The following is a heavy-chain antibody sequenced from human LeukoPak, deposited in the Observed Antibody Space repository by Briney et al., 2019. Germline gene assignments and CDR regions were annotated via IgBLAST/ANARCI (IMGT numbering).Heavy chain of an antibody. J-gene: IGHJ4*02. V-gene: IGHV3-15*01. Sequence: GGSLRLSCAASGFTFSNAWMSWVRQAPGKGLEWVGRIKSKTDGGTTDYAAPVKGRFTISRDDSKNTLYLQMNSLKTEDTAVYYCTTSPPDYVGATGDKRLDYWGQGTLVTVSS. CDR3: TTSPPDYVGATGDKRLDY. D-gene: IGHD1-26*01. CDR1: GFTFSNAW. CDR2: IKSKTDGGTT.